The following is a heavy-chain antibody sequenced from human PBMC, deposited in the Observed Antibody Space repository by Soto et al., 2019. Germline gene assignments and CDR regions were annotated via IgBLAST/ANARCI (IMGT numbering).Heavy chain of an antibody. CDR1: GFTFSSYS. CDR3: ASVPGYSSSWYRYNWFDP. D-gene: IGHD6-13*01. Sequence: EVQLVESGGGLVQPGGSLRLSCAASGFTFSSYSMNWVRQAPGKGLEWVSYISSSSSTIYYADSVKGRFTISRDNAKNSLYLKMNSLRDEDTAVYYCASVPGYSSSWYRYNWFDPWGQGTLVTVSS. J-gene: IGHJ5*02. CDR2: ISSSSSTI. V-gene: IGHV3-48*02.